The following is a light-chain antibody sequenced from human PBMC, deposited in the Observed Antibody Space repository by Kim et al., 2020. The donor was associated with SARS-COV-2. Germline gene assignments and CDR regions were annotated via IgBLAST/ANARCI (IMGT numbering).Light chain of an antibody. CDR2: DAS. CDR1: QDISNY. J-gene: IGKJ2*01. Sequence: DIQMTQSPSSLSASVGDRVTITCQASQDISNYLNWYQQKPGKAPKLLIYDASNLETGVPSRFSGSGSGTDFTFTISSLQPEDIATYYCQQQDNPYTFGQGTKLEI. V-gene: IGKV1-33*01. CDR3: QQQDNPYT.